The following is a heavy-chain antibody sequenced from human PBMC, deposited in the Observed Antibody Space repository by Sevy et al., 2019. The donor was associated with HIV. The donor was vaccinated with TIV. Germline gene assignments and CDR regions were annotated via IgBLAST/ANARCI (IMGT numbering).Heavy chain of an antibody. D-gene: IGHD3-22*01. J-gene: IGHJ4*02. V-gene: IGHV3-49*03. Sequence: GGSLRLSCTGSGFTFGDYAMSWFRQAPGMGLEWVGFIRSKDYGGAAEYAASVKGRFTISGDDSKSMAELQMNSRKTEDTAVYYCTRGYYYDSSGYSDYWGQGTLVTVSS. CDR2: IRSKDYGGAA. CDR1: GFTFGDYA. CDR3: TRGYYYDSSGYSDY.